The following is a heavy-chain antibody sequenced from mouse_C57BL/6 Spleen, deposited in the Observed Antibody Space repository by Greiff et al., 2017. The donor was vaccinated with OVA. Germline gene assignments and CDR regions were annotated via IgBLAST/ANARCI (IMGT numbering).Heavy chain of an antibody. CDR2: IYPGSGST. CDR1: GYTFTSYW. D-gene: IGHD2-4*01. Sequence: QVHVKQPGAELVKPGASVKMSCKASGYTFTSYWITWVKQRPGQGLEWIGDIYPGSGSTNYNEKFKSKATLTVDTSSSTAYMQLSSLTSEDSAVYYGARGGLRRRYAMDYWGQGTSVTVSS. V-gene: IGHV1-55*01. J-gene: IGHJ4*01. CDR3: ARGGLRRRYAMDY.